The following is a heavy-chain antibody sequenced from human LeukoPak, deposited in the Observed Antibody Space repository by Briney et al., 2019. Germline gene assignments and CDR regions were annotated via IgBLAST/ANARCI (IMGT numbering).Heavy chain of an antibody. CDR2: ISYDGSNK. CDR1: GFTFSSYA. J-gene: IGHJ4*02. V-gene: IGHV3-30-3*01. CDR3: ARGIRFLEWPDDY. Sequence: GSLGLSCAASGFTFSSYAMHWVRQAPGKGLEWVAVISYDGSNKYYADSVKGRFTISRDNSKNTLYLQMNSLRAEDTAVYYCARGIRFLEWPDDYWGQGTLVTVSS. D-gene: IGHD3-3*01.